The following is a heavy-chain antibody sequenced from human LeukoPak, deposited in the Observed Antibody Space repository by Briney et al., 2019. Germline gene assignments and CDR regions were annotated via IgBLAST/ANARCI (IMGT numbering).Heavy chain of an antibody. Sequence: ASVKVSCKASGYTFTSYYMHWVRQAPGQGLEWMGIINPSGGSTSYAQKFQGRVTMTRDMSTSTVYMELSSLRSEDTAVYYCARVVLDYYYYYYYMDVWGKGTTVTVSS. D-gene: IGHD3-9*01. CDR2: INPSGGST. J-gene: IGHJ6*03. CDR3: ARVVLDYYYYYYYMDV. V-gene: IGHV1-46*01. CDR1: GYTFTSYY.